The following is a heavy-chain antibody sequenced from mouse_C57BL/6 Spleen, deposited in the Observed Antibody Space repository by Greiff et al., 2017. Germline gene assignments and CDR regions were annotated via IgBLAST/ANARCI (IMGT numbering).Heavy chain of an antibody. Sequence: QVHVKQSGAELVKPGASVKISCKASGYAFSSYWMNWVKQRPGKGLEWIGQIYPGDGDTNYNGKFKGKATLTADKSSSTAYMQLSSLTSEDSAVYFCAGWLLKWYFDVWGTGTTVTVSS. CDR1: GYAFSSYW. V-gene: IGHV1-80*01. D-gene: IGHD2-3*01. CDR3: AGWLLKWYFDV. CDR2: IYPGDGDT. J-gene: IGHJ1*03.